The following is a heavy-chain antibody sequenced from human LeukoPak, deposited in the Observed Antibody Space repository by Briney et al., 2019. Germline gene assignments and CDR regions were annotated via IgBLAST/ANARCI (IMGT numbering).Heavy chain of an antibody. J-gene: IGHJ5*02. CDR2: VSSTGSGT. V-gene: IGHV3-23*01. CDR1: GFTFSTYG. CDR3: EKDGPLLWFGPTDA. D-gene: IGHD3-10*01. Sequence: GGSLRLSCVASGFTFSTYGMSWVRQAPGKGRECVAAVSSTGSGTYYRDSLKGRFIISRDNSQNTVFLQMNSLRREDTAFYFCEKDGPLLWFGPTDAWGQGILVTVSS.